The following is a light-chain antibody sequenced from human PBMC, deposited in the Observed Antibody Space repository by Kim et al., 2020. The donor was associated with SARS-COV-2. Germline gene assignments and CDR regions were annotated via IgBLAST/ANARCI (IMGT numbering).Light chain of an antibody. Sequence: GDRVTITCRASQAISNDLGWYQQKPGKAPNLLIYAASALQSGVPSRFSGSGSGTDFTLTISSLQPEDFATYYCLQDYYYPLSFGGGTKVDIK. CDR2: AAS. CDR3: LQDYYYPLS. J-gene: IGKJ4*01. V-gene: IGKV1-6*01. CDR1: QAISND.